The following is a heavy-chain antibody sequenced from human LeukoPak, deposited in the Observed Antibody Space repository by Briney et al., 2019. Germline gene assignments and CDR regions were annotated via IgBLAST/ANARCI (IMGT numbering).Heavy chain of an antibody. J-gene: IGHJ4*02. V-gene: IGHV3-7*01. D-gene: IGHD3-3*01. CDR3: ARVFGDFWSGYLHFDY. Sequence: GGSLRLSCAASGFTFSSYWMSWVRQAPGKGLEWVANIKQDGSEKYYVDSVKGRFTISRDNAKNSLYLQMNGLRAEDTAVYYCARVFGDFWSGYLHFDYWGQGTLVTVSS. CDR1: GFTFSSYW. CDR2: IKQDGSEK.